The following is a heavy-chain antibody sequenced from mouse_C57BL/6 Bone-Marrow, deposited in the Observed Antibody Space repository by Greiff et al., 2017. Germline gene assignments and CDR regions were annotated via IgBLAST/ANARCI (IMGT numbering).Heavy chain of an antibody. V-gene: IGHV1-81*01. Sequence: QVQLQQSGAELARPGASVKLSCKASGYTFTSYGISWVKQRTGQGLEWIGEIYPRSGNTYYNEKFKGKATLTADKSSSTAYMELRSLTSDDSAVYFCARSRFYYYGSSWFAYWGQGTLVTVSA. CDR1: GYTFTSYG. CDR2: IYPRSGNT. CDR3: ARSRFYYYGSSWFAY. J-gene: IGHJ3*01. D-gene: IGHD1-1*01.